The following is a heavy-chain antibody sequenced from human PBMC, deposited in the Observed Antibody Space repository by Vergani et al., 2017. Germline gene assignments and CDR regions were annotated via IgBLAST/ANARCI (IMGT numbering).Heavy chain of an antibody. V-gene: IGHV3-23*03. D-gene: IGHD6-19*01. J-gene: IGHJ4*02. CDR1: GFTFSSYA. Sequence: EVQLLESGGGLVQPGGSLRLSCAASGFTFSSYAMSWVRQAPGKGLEWVSVIYSGGSSTYYADSVKGRFTISRDNSKNTLYLQMNSLRAEDTAVYYCAGGGWYRCDYWGQGTLVTVSS. CDR3: AGGGWYRCDY. CDR2: IYSGGSST.